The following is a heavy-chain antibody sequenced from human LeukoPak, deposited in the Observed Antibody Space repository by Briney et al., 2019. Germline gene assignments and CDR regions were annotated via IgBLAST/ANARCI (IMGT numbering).Heavy chain of an antibody. Sequence: PSETLSLTCTVSGGSINDASWNWIRQPPGQGLEWIGYIYHSGGTNYNPSLKSRVSISLDTSKNQLSLKLSSVTAADTAVYYCARVGTYYRSLDSWGQGTLVTVSS. CDR3: ARVGTYYRSLDS. CDR1: GGSINDAS. V-gene: IGHV4-59*01. CDR2: IYHSGGT. D-gene: IGHD3-10*01. J-gene: IGHJ4*02.